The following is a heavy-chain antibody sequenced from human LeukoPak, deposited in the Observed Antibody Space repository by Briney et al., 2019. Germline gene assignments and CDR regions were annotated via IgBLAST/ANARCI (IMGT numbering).Heavy chain of an antibody. CDR3: ASLRFLEWLFFDY. Sequence: SETLSLTCTVSGGSISSGGYYWSWIRQHPGKGLEWIGYIYYSGSTYYNPSLKRRVTISVDTSKTQFSLKLSSVTAADTAVYYCASLRFLEWLFFDYWGQGTLVTVSS. D-gene: IGHD3-3*01. CDR2: IYYSGST. CDR1: GGSISSGGYY. V-gene: IGHV4-31*03. J-gene: IGHJ4*02.